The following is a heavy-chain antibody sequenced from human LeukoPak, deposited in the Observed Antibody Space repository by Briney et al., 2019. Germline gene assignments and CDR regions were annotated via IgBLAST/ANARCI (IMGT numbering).Heavy chain of an antibody. V-gene: IGHV1-69*04. CDR1: GGTFSSYA. D-gene: IGHD5-24*01. CDR3: ARSRDGYKPPFDY. J-gene: IGHJ4*02. CDR2: IIPILGIA. Sequence: SVKVSCKASGGTFSSYAISWVRQAPGQGLEWMGRIIPILGIANYAQKFQGRVTITADKSTSTAYMELSSLRSEDTAVYYCARSRDGYKPPFDYWGQGTLVTVSS.